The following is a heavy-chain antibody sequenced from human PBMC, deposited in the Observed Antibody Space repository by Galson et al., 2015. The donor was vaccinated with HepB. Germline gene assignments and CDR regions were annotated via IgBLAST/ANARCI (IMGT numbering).Heavy chain of an antibody. D-gene: IGHD3-16*01. CDR1: GYTFTDHH. CDR2: IIPKSGGT. V-gene: IGHV1-2*06. J-gene: IGHJ5*02. CDR3: ARGLPGGFDP. Sequence: SVKVSCKASGYTFTDHHIHWVRQAPGQGLEWMGQIIPKSGGTNYAQKFQGRVTMTRDTSINTAYMDVSSLSSDDTALYYCARGLPGGFDPWGQGTLVTVSS.